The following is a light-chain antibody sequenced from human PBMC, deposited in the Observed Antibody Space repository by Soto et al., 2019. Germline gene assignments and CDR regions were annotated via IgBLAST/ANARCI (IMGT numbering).Light chain of an antibody. CDR2: GAS. J-gene: IGKJ2*01. CDR3: QQYNDSFRYT. Sequence: DIQLTQSPSTLSASVGDRVTITCRASQSISNWLAWYQQKPGTVPKLLIYGASTLESGVPSRFSGFRSGTEFTLSVSSLQPDDFATYYCQQYNDSFRYTFGQGTKLEIK. V-gene: IGKV1-5*03. CDR1: QSISNW.